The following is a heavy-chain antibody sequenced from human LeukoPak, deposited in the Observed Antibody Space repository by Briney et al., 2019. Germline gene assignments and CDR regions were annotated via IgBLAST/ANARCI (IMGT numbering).Heavy chain of an antibody. V-gene: IGHV3-23*01. CDR3: ARDPDPRYSSGWDY. CDR2: ISGSGGST. Sequence: QAGGSLRLSCAASVFTFSSYAMSWVRQAPGKGLEWVSAISGSGGSTYYADSVKGRFTISRDNSKNTLYLQMNSLRAEDTAVYYCARDPDPRYSSGWDYWGQGTLVTVSS. D-gene: IGHD6-19*01. J-gene: IGHJ4*02. CDR1: VFTFSSYA.